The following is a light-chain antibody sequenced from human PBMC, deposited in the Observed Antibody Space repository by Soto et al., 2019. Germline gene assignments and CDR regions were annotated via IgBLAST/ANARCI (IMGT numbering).Light chain of an antibody. J-gene: IGKJ1*01. CDR3: QQSYNTPRT. V-gene: IGKV1-39*01. Sequence: DIQMTQSPSSLSASVGDRVTITCRASQSINRYLNWYQEKPGKAPKLLIYAASSLQSGVPSRFSGSGSGTDFTLTISSLQPEDFATYYCQQSYNTPRTFGQGTKVEIK. CDR1: QSINRY. CDR2: AAS.